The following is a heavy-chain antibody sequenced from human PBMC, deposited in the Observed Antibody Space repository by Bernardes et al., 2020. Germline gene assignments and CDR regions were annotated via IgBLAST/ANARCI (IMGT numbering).Heavy chain of an antibody. CDR2: IKPSGGST. D-gene: IGHD1-26*01. CDR3: ARQWEKARYFDY. CDR1: RDTFTSYY. V-gene: IGHV1-46*01. J-gene: IGHJ4*02. Sequence: ASVKVSCKASRDTFTSYYMHWVRQAPGQGLEWMGTIKPSGGSTTYAQKFQDRVTMTRDTSTSTVYLDLSSLRSEDTAVYYCARQWEKARYFDYWGQGTLVTVSS.